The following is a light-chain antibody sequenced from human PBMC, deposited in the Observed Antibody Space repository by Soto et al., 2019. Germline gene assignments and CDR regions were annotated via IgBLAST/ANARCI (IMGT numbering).Light chain of an antibody. CDR2: DVS. V-gene: IGLV2-14*03. CDR1: SSDVGGYNY. CDR3: SSYTTSNTRQIV. J-gene: IGLJ1*01. Sequence: QPARTQPASVSGSPGQSITISCTGTSSDVGGYNYVSWYQHHPGKAPKLLIYDVSNRPSGVSNRFSGSKSDNTASLTISGLQPEDEADYYCSSYTTSNTRQIVFGTGTKVTVL.